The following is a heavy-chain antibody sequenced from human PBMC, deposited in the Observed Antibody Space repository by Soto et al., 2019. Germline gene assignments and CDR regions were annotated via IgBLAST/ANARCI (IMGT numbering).Heavy chain of an antibody. Sequence: PGESLKISCKGSGYSFTSYWIGWVRQMPGKGLEWMGIIYPGDSDTRYSPSFQGQVTISADKSISTAYLQWSSLKASDTTMYYFARTGYSSSWCPSDCGMDVWGQGTTVTVSS. CDR3: ARTGYSSSWCPSDCGMDV. CDR2: IYPGDSDT. J-gene: IGHJ6*02. CDR1: GYSFTSYW. V-gene: IGHV5-51*01. D-gene: IGHD6-13*01.